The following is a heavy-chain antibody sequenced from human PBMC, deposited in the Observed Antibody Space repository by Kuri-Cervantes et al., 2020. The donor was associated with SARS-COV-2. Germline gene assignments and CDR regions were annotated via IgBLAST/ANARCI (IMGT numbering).Heavy chain of an antibody. Sequence: ASVKVSCKASGYTFTSYYMHWVRQAPGQGLEWMGWINPNSGGTNYAQKFQGRVTMTRDTSISTAYMELSRLRSDDTAVYYCSTPRKDRRETSVPAFDIWGQGTMVTVSS. CDR2: INPNSGGT. CDR3: STPRKDRRETSVPAFDI. V-gene: IGHV1-2*02. J-gene: IGHJ3*02. CDR1: GYTFTSYY.